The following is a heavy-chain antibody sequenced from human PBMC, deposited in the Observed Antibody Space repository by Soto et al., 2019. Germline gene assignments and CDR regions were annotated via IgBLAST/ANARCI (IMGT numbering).Heavy chain of an antibody. J-gene: IGHJ4*02. CDR2: ISWNSGSI. V-gene: IGHV3-9*01. CDR1: GFTFSSYA. D-gene: IGHD6-13*01. Sequence: GGSLRLSCAASGFTFSSYAMSWVRQAPGKGLEWVSGISWNSGSIGYADSVKGRFTISRDNAKNSLYLQMNSLRAEDTALYYCAKDLLAAADLPYYFDYWGQGTLVTVSS. CDR3: AKDLLAAADLPYYFDY.